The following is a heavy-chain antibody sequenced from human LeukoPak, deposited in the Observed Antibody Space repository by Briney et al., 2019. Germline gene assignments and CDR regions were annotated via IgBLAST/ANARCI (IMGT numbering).Heavy chain of an antibody. J-gene: IGHJ5*02. CDR2: IYHSGST. Sequence: PSETLSLTCTVSGGSISSGGYYWSWIRQPPGKGLEWIGYIYHSGSTYYNPSLKSRVTISVDRSKNQFSLKLSSVTAADTAVYYCVASIAARLWFDPWGQGTLVTVSS. CDR3: VASIAARLWFDP. D-gene: IGHD6-6*01. V-gene: IGHV4-30-2*01. CDR1: GGSISSGGYY.